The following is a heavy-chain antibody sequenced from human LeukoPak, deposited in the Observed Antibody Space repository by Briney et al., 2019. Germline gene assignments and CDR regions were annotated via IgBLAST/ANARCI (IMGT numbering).Heavy chain of an antibody. CDR3: AKDRGYCSSTSCYRLDY. CDR2: ISGSGGST. CDR1: GFTFSSYG. J-gene: IGHJ4*02. Sequence: GGSLRLSCAASGFTFSSYGMSWVRQAPGKGLEWVSAISGSGGSTYYADSVKGRFTISRDNSKNTLYLQMNSLRAEDTAVYYCAKDRGYCSSTSCYRLDYWGQGTLVTVSS. V-gene: IGHV3-23*01. D-gene: IGHD2-2*01.